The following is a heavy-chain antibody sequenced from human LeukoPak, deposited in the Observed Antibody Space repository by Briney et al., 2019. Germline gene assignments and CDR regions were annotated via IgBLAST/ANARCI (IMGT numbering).Heavy chain of an antibody. CDR3: AKAGSGQWLVY. CDR1: EFTFSSYA. Sequence: GGSLRLSCAASEFTFSSYAMIWVRQAPGKGLEWVSLISGSGAGTYYADSVKGRFTISRDNSKNTLYLQMNSLRAEDTAVYYCAKAGSGQWLVYWGQGTLVTVSS. V-gene: IGHV3-23*01. D-gene: IGHD6-19*01. J-gene: IGHJ4*02. CDR2: ISGSGAGT.